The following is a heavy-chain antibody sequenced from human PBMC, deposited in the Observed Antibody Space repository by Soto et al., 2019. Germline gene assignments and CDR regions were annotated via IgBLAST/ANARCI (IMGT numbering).Heavy chain of an antibody. CDR3: ARSPDSSGYYPRRYYYGMDV. V-gene: IGHV4-4*02. D-gene: IGHD3-22*01. CDR1: GGSISSSNW. CDR2: IYHSGST. Sequence: QVQLQESGPGLVKPSGTLSLTCAVSGGSISSSNWWSWVRQPPGKGLEWIGEIYHSGSTNYNPSLKSRVSLSVDKSTNQFALKLSSVTAADTAVYYCARSPDSSGYYPRRYYYGMDVWGQGTTVTVSS. J-gene: IGHJ6*02.